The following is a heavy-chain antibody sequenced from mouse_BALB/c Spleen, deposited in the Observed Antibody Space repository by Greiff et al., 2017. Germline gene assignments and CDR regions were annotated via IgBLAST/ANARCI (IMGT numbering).Heavy chain of an antibody. J-gene: IGHJ4*01. Sequence: VQLQQSGAELVRSGASVKLSCKASGFNIKDYYMHWVKQRPEQGLEWIGWIDPENGNTIYDPKFQGKASITADTSSNTAYLQLSSLTSEDTAVYYCARDYYGSIYAMDYWGQGTSVTVSS. V-gene: IGHV14-1*02. CDR1: GFNIKDYY. D-gene: IGHD1-1*01. CDR3: ARDYYGSIYAMDY. CDR2: IDPENGNT.